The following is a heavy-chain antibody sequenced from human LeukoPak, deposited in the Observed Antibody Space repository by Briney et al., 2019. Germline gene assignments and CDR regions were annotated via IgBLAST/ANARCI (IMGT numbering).Heavy chain of an antibody. CDR1: GGSISSGSYY. V-gene: IGHV4-61*02. D-gene: IGHD3-9*01. CDR3: ARVHDILTGYAD. J-gene: IGHJ4*02. CDR2: IYTSGST. Sequence: SQTLSLTCTVSGGSISSGSYYWSWIRQPAGKGLEWIGRIYTSGSTNYNPSLKSRATISVDTSKNQFSLKLSSVTAADTAVYYCARVHDILTGYADWGQGTLVTVSS.